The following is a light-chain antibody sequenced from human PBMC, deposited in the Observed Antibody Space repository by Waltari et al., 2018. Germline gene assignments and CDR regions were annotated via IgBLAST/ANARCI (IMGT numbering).Light chain of an antibody. CDR3: QQSYNTPLS. CDR1: QSVSKY. CDR2: TTS. V-gene: IGKV1-39*01. J-gene: IGKJ4*01. Sequence: DIQMTQSPSSLSASVGDRVTITCRESQSVSKYLNWYQQQPGKAPKLLIYTTSNLQSGVPSRFSGSGSGTDFTLTISSLQLEDLATYYCQQSYNTPLSFGGGTKVEIK.